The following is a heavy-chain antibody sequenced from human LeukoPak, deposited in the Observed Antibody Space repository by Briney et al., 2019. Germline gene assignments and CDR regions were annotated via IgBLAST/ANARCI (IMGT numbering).Heavy chain of an antibody. J-gene: IGHJ4*02. CDR3: AREIGPIQLHLWGSAFDY. Sequence: GASVKVSCKASGYTFTNYYIHWVRQAPGPGLEWMGIINPGGRSTSYAQKFQGRVTMTRDTSTSTVYMELSSLRSEDTAVYYCAREIGPIQLHLWGSAFDYWGQGTLVTVSS. CDR2: INPGGRST. CDR1: GYTFTNYY. D-gene: IGHD5-24*01. V-gene: IGHV1-46*01.